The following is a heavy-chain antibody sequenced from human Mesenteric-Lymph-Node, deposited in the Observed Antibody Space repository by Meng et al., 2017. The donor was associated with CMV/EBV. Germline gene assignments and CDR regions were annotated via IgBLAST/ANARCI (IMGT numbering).Heavy chain of an antibody. CDR1: GFTFSSYE. Sequence: GESLKISCAASGFTFSSYEMNWVRQAPGKGLEWVSYISSSGSTIYYADSVKGRFTISRDNAKNSLYLQMNSLRAEDTAVYYCARDSKWYQLPQEDAFDIWGQGTMVTVSS. J-gene: IGHJ3*02. V-gene: IGHV3-48*03. CDR2: ISSSGSTI. D-gene: IGHD2-2*01. CDR3: ARDSKWYQLPQEDAFDI.